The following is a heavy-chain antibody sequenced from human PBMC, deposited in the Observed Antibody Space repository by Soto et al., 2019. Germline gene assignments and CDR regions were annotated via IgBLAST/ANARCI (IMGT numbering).Heavy chain of an antibody. CDR1: GFTFSSYI. Sequence: GGSLRLSCAASGFTFSSYIMNWVRQAPGKGLEWVSYISSSSGNKDYADSVKGRFTISRDNAKNSLYLQMNSLRAEDTAVYYCARIGVVGATSPDYWGQGTLVTVSS. D-gene: IGHD1-26*01. CDR2: ISSSSGNK. V-gene: IGHV3-48*01. CDR3: ARIGVVGATSPDY. J-gene: IGHJ4*02.